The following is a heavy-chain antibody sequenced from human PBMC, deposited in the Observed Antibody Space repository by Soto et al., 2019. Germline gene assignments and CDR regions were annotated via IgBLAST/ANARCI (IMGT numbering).Heavy chain of an antibody. Sequence: GGSLRLCCKASGFTLGNYWMAWVRQAPGKGLEWVANARQDGVDKGHADSVRDRFTIIRENARNSVFLQMNSLRAEDTAVYFCARDVGGILDYWGQGTRVTVSS. V-gene: IGHV3-7*03. CDR2: ARQDGVDK. CDR3: ARDVGGILDY. J-gene: IGHJ4*02. CDR1: GFTLGNYW.